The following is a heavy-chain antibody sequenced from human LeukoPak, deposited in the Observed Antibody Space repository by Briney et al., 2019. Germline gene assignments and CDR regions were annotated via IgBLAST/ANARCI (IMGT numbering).Heavy chain of an antibody. V-gene: IGHV3-74*01. Sequence: GGSLRLSCAASGFTFSRYWMHWVRQAPGKGLVWVSRINSDGSDISYEDSVKGRFTISRDNAKNTVYLQMNSLRAEDTAVYYCARGSLGDGSLLIDYWGQGTLVTVSS. J-gene: IGHJ4*02. CDR1: GFTFSRYW. CDR3: ARGSLGDGSLLIDY. D-gene: IGHD1-26*01. CDR2: INSDGSDI.